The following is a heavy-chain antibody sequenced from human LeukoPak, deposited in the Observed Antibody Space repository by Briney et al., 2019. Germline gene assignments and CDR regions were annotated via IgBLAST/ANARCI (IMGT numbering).Heavy chain of an antibody. CDR2: IHQDGSEK. Sequence: PGGSLRLSCSASGFTVSSYWMSWVRQAPGKGLEWVANIHQDGSEKYYVESVKGRFTISRDNAKNSLYLQMNSLRAEDTAVYYCARASVTMVRGVIHDYWGQGTLVTVSS. CDR3: ARASVTMVRGVIHDY. J-gene: IGHJ4*02. D-gene: IGHD3-10*01. V-gene: IGHV3-7*04. CDR1: GFTVSSYW.